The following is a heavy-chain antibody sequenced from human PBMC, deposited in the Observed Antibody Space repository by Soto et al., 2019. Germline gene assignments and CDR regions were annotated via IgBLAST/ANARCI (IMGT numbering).Heavy chain of an antibody. D-gene: IGHD6-19*01. CDR3: ARQDSGRYYYYGMDV. J-gene: IGHJ6*02. CDR2: IYPGDSDT. Sequence: LGESLKISCKGSGYSFTSYWIGWVRQMPGKGLEWMGIIYPGDSDTRYSPSFQGQVTISADKSISTAYLQWSSLKASDTAMYYCARQDSGRYYYYGMDVWGQGTTVTVSS. CDR1: GYSFTSYW. V-gene: IGHV5-51*01.